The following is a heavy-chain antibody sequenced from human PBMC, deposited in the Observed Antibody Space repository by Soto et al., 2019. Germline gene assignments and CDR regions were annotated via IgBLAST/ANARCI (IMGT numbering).Heavy chain of an antibody. CDR1: GGSIFSDD. CDR3: ARGYWFDP. Sequence: SETLSLTCTVSGGSIFSDDWTWIRQPPGKGLEWIGYISRSGSSSFAPSLKGRVTFSTDTSQNQVSLKMTYVTVADTAVYYCARGYWFDPWGPGTLVTVSS. J-gene: IGHJ5*02. V-gene: IGHV4-59*01. CDR2: ISRSGSS.